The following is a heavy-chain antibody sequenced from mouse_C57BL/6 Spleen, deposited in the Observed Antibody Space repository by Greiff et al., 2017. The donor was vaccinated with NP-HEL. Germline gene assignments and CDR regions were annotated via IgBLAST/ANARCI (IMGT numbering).Heavy chain of an antibody. CDR2: IYPGDGDT. J-gene: IGHJ2*01. CDR3: ARGNYYFDY. D-gene: IGHD2-1*01. CDR1: GYAFSSSW. Sequence: VQLQQSGPELVKPGATVKISCKASGYAFSSSWMNWVKQRPGKGVEWIGRIYPGDGDTNYNGKSKGKATLTADKSSSTAYMQLSSLTSEDSAVYFCARGNYYFDYWGQGTTLTVSS. V-gene: IGHV1-82*01.